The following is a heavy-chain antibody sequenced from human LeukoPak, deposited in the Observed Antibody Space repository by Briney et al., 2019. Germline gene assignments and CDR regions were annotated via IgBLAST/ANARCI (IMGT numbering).Heavy chain of an antibody. J-gene: IGHJ6*04. CDR3: ARGKKQQLTYYYYGMDV. CDR2: INHSGST. Sequence: PSETLSLTCAVYGGSFSGYYWSWIRQPPGKGLEWIGEINHSGSTNYNPSLKSRVTISVDTSKNQFSLKLSPVTAADTAVYYCARGKKQQLTYYYYGMDVWGKGTTVTVSS. D-gene: IGHD6-13*01. V-gene: IGHV4-34*01. CDR1: GGSFSGYY.